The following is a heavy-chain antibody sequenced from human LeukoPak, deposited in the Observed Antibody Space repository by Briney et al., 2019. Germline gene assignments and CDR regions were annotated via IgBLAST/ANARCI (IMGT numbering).Heavy chain of an antibody. J-gene: IGHJ4*02. V-gene: IGHV3-23*01. CDR2: ISGSGGST. CDR3: AKAPQSRGLGTVDY. D-gene: IGHD3/OR15-3a*01. Sequence: PGGSLRLSCAASGFTFSSYAMSWVRQAPGKGLEWVSAISGSGGSTYYADSVKGRFTISRDNSKNTLYLQMNSLRAEDTAVYYCAKAPQSRGLGTVDYWGQGTLVTVSS. CDR1: GFTFSSYA.